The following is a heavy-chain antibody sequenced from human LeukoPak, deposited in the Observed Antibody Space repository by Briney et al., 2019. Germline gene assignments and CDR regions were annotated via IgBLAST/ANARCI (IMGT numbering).Heavy chain of an antibody. Sequence: PSETLSHTCTVSGGSISSYYWNWIRQPAGKGLEWIGRIYSSGSINYNPSLKSRVTISVDKSKNQVSLKLSSVAAADTAVYYCASPPSVDSWGQGTLVTVSS. V-gene: IGHV4-4*07. CDR1: GGSISSYY. J-gene: IGHJ4*02. CDR2: IYSSGSI. CDR3: ASPPSVDS. D-gene: IGHD4-11*01.